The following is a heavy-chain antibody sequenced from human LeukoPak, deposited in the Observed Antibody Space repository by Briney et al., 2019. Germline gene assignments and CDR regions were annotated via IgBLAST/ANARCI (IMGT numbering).Heavy chain of an antibody. CDR2: ISSSSTFV. V-gene: IGHV3-21*01. Sequence: GGSLRLSCAASGFTFNTYSMNWVRQAPGKGLEWVSSISSSSTFVYYADSVKGRFTISRDNSKNTLYLQMGSLRAEDMAVYCCARAGYGKQQLYDYWGQGTLVTVSS. CDR3: ARAGYGKQQLYDY. D-gene: IGHD6-13*01. CDR1: GFTFNTYS. J-gene: IGHJ4*02.